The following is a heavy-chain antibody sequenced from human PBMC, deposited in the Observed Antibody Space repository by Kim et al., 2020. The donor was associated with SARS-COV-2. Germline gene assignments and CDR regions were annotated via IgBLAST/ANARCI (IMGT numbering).Heavy chain of an antibody. Sequence: DAVKGRFTISRDNSKNTLYLQMNSLRAEDTAVYYCAKVTRRYSSGPIFDYWGQGTLVTVSS. CDR3: AKVTRRYSSGPIFDY. J-gene: IGHJ4*02. V-gene: IGHV3-23*01. D-gene: IGHD6-19*01.